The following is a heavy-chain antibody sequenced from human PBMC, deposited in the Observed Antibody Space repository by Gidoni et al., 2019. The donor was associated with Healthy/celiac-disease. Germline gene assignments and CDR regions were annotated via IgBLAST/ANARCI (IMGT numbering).Heavy chain of an antibody. CDR3: ARDRPDDILTGYFYYYYGMDV. CDR1: GYTFTSYG. CDR2: ISAYNGNT. D-gene: IGHD3-9*01. J-gene: IGHJ6*02. Sequence: QVQRVQSGAEVTKPGASVTVSCKASGYTFTSYGISWVRQDPGQGLEWMGWISAYNGNTNYAQKLQGRVTMTTDTSTSTAYMELRSLRSDDTAVYYCARDRPDDILTGYFYYYYGMDVWGQGTTVTVSS. V-gene: IGHV1-18*04.